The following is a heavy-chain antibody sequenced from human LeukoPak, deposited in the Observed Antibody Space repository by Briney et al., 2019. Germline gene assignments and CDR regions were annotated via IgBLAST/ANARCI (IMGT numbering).Heavy chain of an antibody. D-gene: IGHD6-19*01. CDR3: ARGQPPRGWYGDY. Sequence: GGSLRLSCAASGFTFSSYWMSWVRQAPGKGLEWVANIKQDGSEKYYVDSVKGRFTISRDNAKNSLYLQMNSLRAEDTAVYYCARGQPPRGWYGDYWGQGTLVTVSS. CDR1: GFTFSSYW. CDR2: IKQDGSEK. J-gene: IGHJ4*02. V-gene: IGHV3-7*01.